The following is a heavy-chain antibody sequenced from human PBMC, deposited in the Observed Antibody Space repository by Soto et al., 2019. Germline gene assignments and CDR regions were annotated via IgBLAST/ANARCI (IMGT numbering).Heavy chain of an antibody. D-gene: IGHD3-22*01. Sequence: ESLSLTCPVSGGTISSTNHYWGWIRQPPGKGLEWIGDFYYSWMSRYNPSLESRVTMSIDTSQNQFSRTLRSVTAADTAIYYCARHGYYYDSTGYYYFVWGLGTLVTVYS. CDR1: GGTISSTNHY. CDR2: FYYSWMS. J-gene: IGHJ4*02. CDR3: ARHGYYYDSTGYYYFV. V-gene: IGHV4-39*01.